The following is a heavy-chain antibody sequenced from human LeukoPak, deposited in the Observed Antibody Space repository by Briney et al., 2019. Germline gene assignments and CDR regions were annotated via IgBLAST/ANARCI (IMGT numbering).Heavy chain of an antibody. CDR3: ARDRSEAFDI. D-gene: IGHD3-16*02. J-gene: IGHJ3*02. CDR1: GGSISSYY. Sequence: PSETLSLTCTVPGGSISSYYWSWIRQPAGKGLEWIGRIYTSGSTNYNPSLKSRVTISVDKSKNQFSLKLSSVTAADTAVYYCARDRSEAFDIWGQGTMVTVSS. V-gene: IGHV4-4*07. CDR2: IYTSGST.